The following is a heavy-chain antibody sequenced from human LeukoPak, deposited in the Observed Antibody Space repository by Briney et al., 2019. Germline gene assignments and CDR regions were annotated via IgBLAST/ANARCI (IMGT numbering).Heavy chain of an antibody. J-gene: IGHJ6*03. CDR3: ASIGYSYGNPYYYYMDV. CDR1: GGSISSGSYY. D-gene: IGHD5-18*01. V-gene: IGHV4-39*01. CDR2: IYYSGST. Sequence: PSETLSLTCTVSGGSISSGSYYWSWIRQPAGKGLEWIGSIYYSGSTYYNPSLKSRVTISVDASKNQFSLKLSSVTAADTAVYYCASIGYSYGNPYYYYMDVWGKGTTVTISS.